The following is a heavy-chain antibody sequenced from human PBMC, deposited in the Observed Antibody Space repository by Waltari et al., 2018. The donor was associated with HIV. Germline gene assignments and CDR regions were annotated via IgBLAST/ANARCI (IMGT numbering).Heavy chain of an antibody. CDR2: ISSSSSTI. D-gene: IGHD3-22*01. CDR3: ARVSGLGYFDL. Sequence: EVQLVESGGGLVQPGGSLRLSCAASGFTFSSYSMNWVRQAPGKGLEWVSYISSSSSTIYYADSVKGRFTISRDNAKNSLYLQMNSLRAEDTAVYYCARVSGLGYFDLWGRGTLVTVSS. J-gene: IGHJ2*01. CDR1: GFTFSSYS. V-gene: IGHV3-48*01.